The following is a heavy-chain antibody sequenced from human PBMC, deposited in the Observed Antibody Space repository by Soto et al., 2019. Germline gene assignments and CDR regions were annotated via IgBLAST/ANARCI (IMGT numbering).Heavy chain of an antibody. CDR3: ARTVLGSPSLPDWWYFEL. V-gene: IGHV3-23*01. J-gene: IGHJ2*01. CDR1: GFTFINYA. CDR2: ISGGGDRA. D-gene: IGHD3-16*01. Sequence: EVQLLESGGGLVQPGGSLRLSCVGSGFTFINYAMNWVRQAPGKGLEWVSTISGGGDRAFDADTVKGRFTISRDNSKNTVNLKMNSLRADDTAVYYCARTVLGSPSLPDWWYFELGGGGTLVTISP.